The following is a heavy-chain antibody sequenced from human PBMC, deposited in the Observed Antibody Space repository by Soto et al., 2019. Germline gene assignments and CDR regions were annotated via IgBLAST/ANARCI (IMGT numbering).Heavy chain of an antibody. J-gene: IGHJ6*02. Sequence: SETLSLTCTFSGGSISSGDYYWSWIRQPPGKGLEWIGYIYYSGSTYYNPSLKSRVTISVDTSKNQFSLKLSSVTAADTAVYYCARDSRTFGGVIVSPANYYYYGMDVWGQGTTVTVSS. CDR2: IYYSGST. CDR3: ARDSRTFGGVIVSPANYYYYGMDV. D-gene: IGHD3-16*02. CDR1: GGSISSGDYY. V-gene: IGHV4-30-4*01.